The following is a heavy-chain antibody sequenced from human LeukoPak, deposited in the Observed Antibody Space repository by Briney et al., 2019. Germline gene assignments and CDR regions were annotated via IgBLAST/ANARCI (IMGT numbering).Heavy chain of an antibody. CDR1: GLTVSSNC. CDR2: IYSGGNT. D-gene: IGHD6-19*01. Sequence: GGSLRLSCAASGLTVSSNCMSGVRQAPGKGLGWVSFIYSGGNTYYADSVKGRFTISRDNSKNTVHLQMNSLRAEDTAVYYCARGRIAVAGTRVYYFDYWGQGTLVTVSS. CDR3: ARGRIAVAGTRVYYFDY. V-gene: IGHV3-53*01. J-gene: IGHJ4*02.